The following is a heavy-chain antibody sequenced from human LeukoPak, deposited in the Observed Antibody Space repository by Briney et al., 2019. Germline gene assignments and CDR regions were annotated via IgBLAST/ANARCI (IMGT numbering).Heavy chain of an antibody. J-gene: IGHJ5*02. D-gene: IGHD3-10*01. CDR2: IYYSGST. CDR3: ALWFGDWFDP. CDR1: GGSISSSSYY. Sequence: KPSETLSLTCTVSGGSISSSSYYWDWIRQPPGKGLEWIGSIYYSGSTYYNPSLKSRVTISVDTSKNQFSLKLSSVTAADTAVYYCALWFGDWFDPWGQGTLVTVSS. V-gene: IGHV4-39*07.